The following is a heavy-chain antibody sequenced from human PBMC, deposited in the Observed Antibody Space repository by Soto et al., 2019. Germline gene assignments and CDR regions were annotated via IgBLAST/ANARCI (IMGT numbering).Heavy chain of an antibody. CDR3: VRGPWLVGDVTSFDY. CDR2: IWNHGRED. D-gene: IGHD6-19*01. Sequence: QVHLVESGGGVVQPGRSLRLSCAASGFTFSTYGMHWVRQAPGKGLEWVALIWNHGREDSYADSVKGRFTISRDNSKNTLYLKENSLRADDTAVYYCVRGPWLVGDVTSFDYWGQGTMVTVSS. CDR1: GFTFSTYG. V-gene: IGHV3-33*01. J-gene: IGHJ4*02.